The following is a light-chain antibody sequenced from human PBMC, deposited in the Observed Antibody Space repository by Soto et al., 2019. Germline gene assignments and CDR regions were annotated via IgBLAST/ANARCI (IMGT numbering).Light chain of an antibody. CDR3: QQYGSSPPVT. CDR2: GAS. V-gene: IGKV3-20*01. CDR1: QSVSSSY. Sequence: EIVLTQSPGTLSLSPGERATLSCRASQSVSSSYLAWYQQKPGQAPRLLIYGASSSATCIPDRFRGSGSGTDFTLTISSLEPQDFAGYYCQQYGSSPPVTFGQGTRLEIK. J-gene: IGKJ5*01.